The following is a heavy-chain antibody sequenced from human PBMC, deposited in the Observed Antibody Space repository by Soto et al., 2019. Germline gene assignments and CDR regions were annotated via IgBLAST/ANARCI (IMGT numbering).Heavy chain of an antibody. CDR1: GFTFRSYA. J-gene: IGHJ4*02. Sequence: GGSLRLSCAASGFTFRSYAMSWVRQAPGKGLEWVSTISGSGGSTDYPDSAKGRFTISRDNPKNTLYLQMNSLRAEDTAVYYCAKRKYFCVTSCYGKPFDYCGQRSLVPVSA. CDR3: AKRKYFCVTSCYGKPFDY. CDR2: ISGSGGST. V-gene: IGHV3-23*01. D-gene: IGHD2-2*01.